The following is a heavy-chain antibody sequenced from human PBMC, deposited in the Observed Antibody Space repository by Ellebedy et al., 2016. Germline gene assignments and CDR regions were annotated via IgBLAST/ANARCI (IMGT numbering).Heavy chain of an antibody. Sequence: GESLKISXVVSGFTFSTYWMSWVRQAPGKGLEWVANIKPDGSGKYYVDSVKGRFSISRDNAKNSLSLQMDSLRVEDTAVYYCARDSAISSAGQDGYWGQGTLVTVSS. V-gene: IGHV3-7*01. D-gene: IGHD5-18*01. CDR1: GFTFSTYW. CDR2: IKPDGSGK. J-gene: IGHJ4*02. CDR3: ARDSAISSAGQDGY.